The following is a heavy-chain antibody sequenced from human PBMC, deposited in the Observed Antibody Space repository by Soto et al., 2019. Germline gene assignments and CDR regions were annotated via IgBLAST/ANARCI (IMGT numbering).Heavy chain of an antibody. V-gene: IGHV4-59*12. CDR2: IYYSGST. CDR1: GGSISSYY. D-gene: IGHD3-10*01. CDR3: ARIVGGGSGSYYNSPHFHL. Sequence: SETLSLTCTVSGGSISSYYWSWIRQPPGKGLEWIGYIYYSGSTNYNPSLKSRVTISVDTSKNQFSLKLSSVTAADTAVYYCARIVGGGSGSYYNSPHFHLWGRGTLVTVS. J-gene: IGHJ2*01.